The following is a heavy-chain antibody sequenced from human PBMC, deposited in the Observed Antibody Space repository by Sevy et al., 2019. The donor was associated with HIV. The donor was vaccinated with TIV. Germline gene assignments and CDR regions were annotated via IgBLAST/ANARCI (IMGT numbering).Heavy chain of an antibody. CDR1: GFTFSNYA. Sequence: GGSLRLSCAASGFTFSNYAMSWVRQAPGKGLEWVSTFSFGCGKINYADSVKGRFTISRDNSKNPLYLQMNGLRAEDTALYYCAREGCSKPHDYWGQGTLVTVSS. J-gene: IGHJ4*02. D-gene: IGHD2-2*01. CDR2: FSFGCGKI. CDR3: AREGCSKPHDY. V-gene: IGHV3-23*01.